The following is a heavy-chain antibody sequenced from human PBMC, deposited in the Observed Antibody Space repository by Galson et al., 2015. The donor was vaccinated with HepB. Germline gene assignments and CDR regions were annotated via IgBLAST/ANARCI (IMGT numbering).Heavy chain of an antibody. Sequence: SVKVCCKASGYTLTSHAMHWARQAPGQRLEWMGWINGGNGNTKYSEKFQGRVTISRDTSASTAYMELTSLRSEDTAVYYCARGSEYFDYWGQGTLVTVSS. CDR3: ARGSEYFDY. CDR1: GYTLTSHA. J-gene: IGHJ4*02. D-gene: IGHD6-19*01. V-gene: IGHV1-3*01. CDR2: INGGNGNT.